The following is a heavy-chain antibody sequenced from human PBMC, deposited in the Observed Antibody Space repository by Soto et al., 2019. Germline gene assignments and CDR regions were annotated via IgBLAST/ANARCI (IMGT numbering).Heavy chain of an antibody. D-gene: IGHD3-10*01. J-gene: IGHJ4*02. CDR2: IFYSGST. CDR3: ARRWGSGIDY. Sequence: PSETLSLTCTVSSGSISSTIYSWDWIRQPPGKGLEWIGSIFYSGSTYYNPSLKSRVTISVDTSKNQFSLTLTSVTAADTAVYYCARRWGSGIDYWGQGTLVTVSS. CDR1: SGSISSTIYS. V-gene: IGHV4-39*01.